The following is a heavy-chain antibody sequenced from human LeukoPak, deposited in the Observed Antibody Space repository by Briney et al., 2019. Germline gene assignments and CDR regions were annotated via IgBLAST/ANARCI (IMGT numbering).Heavy chain of an antibody. V-gene: IGHV3-23*01. Sequence: GGSLRLSCAASGFTFSSYAMSWVRQAPGKGLEWVSAISGSGGSTYYADSVKGRFTISRDNAKNSLYLQMNSLRAEDTALYHCARASETTVTEGDNYYYMDVWGKGTTVTVSS. CDR1: GFTFSSYA. D-gene: IGHD4-11*01. J-gene: IGHJ6*03. CDR2: ISGSGGST. CDR3: ARASETTVTEGDNYYYMDV.